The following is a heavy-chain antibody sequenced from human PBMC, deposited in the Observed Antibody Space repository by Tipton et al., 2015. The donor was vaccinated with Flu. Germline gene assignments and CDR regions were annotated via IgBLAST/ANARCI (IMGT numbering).Heavy chain of an antibody. CDR1: GFTVSTNH. J-gene: IGHJ6*02. CDR3: AKHCSGGLCYNYYGMDV. D-gene: IGHD2-8*02. Sequence: QLVQSGGGLIQPGGSLRLSCAASGFTVSTNHMSWVRQAPGKGLEWVSLIYSGGSTYYADSVKGRFTVSRDNSNNTLFLQMSSLRADDTAVYYCAKHCSGGLCYNYYGMDVWGQGTTVTVSS. CDR2: IYSGGST. V-gene: IGHV3-53*01.